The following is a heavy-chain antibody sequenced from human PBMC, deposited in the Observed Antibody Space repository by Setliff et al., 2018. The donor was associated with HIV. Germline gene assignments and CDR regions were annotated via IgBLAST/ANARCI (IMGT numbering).Heavy chain of an antibody. V-gene: IGHV1-2*06. CDR2: INPNTGGT. D-gene: IGHD3-22*01. J-gene: IGHJ3*02. CDR3: ASQFGAYDSSGYEHDAFNI. CDR1: GYTFSDYY. Sequence: GASVKVSCKASGYTFSDYYIHWVRQAPGQGFEWMGRINPNTGGTKFAQKFQGSVTMTRDTSISTAYMELRRLRSDDTAVYYCASQFGAYDSSGYEHDAFNIWGQGTMFTVSS.